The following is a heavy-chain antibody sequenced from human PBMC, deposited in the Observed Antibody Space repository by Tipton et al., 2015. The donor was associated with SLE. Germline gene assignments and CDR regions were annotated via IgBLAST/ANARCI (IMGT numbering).Heavy chain of an antibody. CDR3: ARGYTTSSIFLSGY. J-gene: IGHJ4*02. CDR2: ITATSQV. V-gene: IGHV3-21*01. Sequence: SLRLSCAASGFTFSPYSMTWVRQAPGKGLEWVSTITATSQVFYADSMKGRFTMSRDDAQKSVYLQMSGLTVDDTAMYYCARGYTTSSIFLSGYWGQGTLVTVSS. CDR1: GFTFSPYS. D-gene: IGHD6-6*01.